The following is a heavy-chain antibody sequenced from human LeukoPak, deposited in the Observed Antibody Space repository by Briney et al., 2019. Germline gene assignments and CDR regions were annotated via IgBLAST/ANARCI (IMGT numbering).Heavy chain of an antibody. Sequence: ASVKVSCKAYGYTFTGYYIHWVRQAPGQGLEWMGWINPNSGGTNYAQKFQGRVTMTRDTSISTAYMELSRLRSDDTAVYYCARAKTDAARLDYWGQGTLVTVSS. D-gene: IGHD6-6*01. CDR3: ARAKTDAARLDY. CDR1: GYTFTGYY. V-gene: IGHV1-2*02. J-gene: IGHJ4*02. CDR2: INPNSGGT.